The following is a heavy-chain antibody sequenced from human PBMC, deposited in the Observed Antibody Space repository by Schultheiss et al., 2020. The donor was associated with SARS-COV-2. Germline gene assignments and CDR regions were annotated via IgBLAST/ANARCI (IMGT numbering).Heavy chain of an antibody. CDR1: GYTFTSYG. CDR3: ARDRVYTFAYAYFDY. V-gene: IGHV1-18*04. CDR2: ISAYNGNT. D-gene: IGHD5-18*01. Sequence: ASVKVSCKASGYTFTSYGISWVRQAPGQGLEWMGWISAYNGNTNYAQKLQGRVTMTTDTSTSTAYMELRSLRSDDTAVYYCARDRVYTFAYAYFDYWGQGTLVTVSS. J-gene: IGHJ4*02.